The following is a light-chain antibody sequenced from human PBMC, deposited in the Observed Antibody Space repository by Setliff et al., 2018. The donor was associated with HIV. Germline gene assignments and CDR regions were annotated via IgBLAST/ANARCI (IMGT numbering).Light chain of an antibody. CDR2: GAS. CDR1: QDIRNS. V-gene: IGKV1-NL1*01. J-gene: IGKJ1*01. Sequence: DIQMTQSPSSLSASVGDRVTITCRASQDIRNSLAWYQQKPGKAPKLLLYGASTLESGVPSRFSGSGSGTDYTLTISSLQPEDFATYYCQQYYNTLEWTFGQGTKVDIK. CDR3: QQYYNTLEWT.